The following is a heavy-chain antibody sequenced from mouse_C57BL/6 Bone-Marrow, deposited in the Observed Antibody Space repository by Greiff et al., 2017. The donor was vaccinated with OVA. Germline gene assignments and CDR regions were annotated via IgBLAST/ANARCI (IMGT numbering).Heavy chain of an antibody. CDR1: GYTFTSYW. CDR2: IDPSASYT. Sequence: QVQLQQPGAELVKPGASVKLSCKASGYTFTSYWMQWVKQRPGQGLEWIGEIDPSASYTNYNQKFKGKATLTVDTSSSTAYMQLSSLTSEDSAVYSCERLLWDYWGQGTTLTVSS. D-gene: IGHD6-1*01. V-gene: IGHV1-50*01. CDR3: ERLLWDY. J-gene: IGHJ2*01.